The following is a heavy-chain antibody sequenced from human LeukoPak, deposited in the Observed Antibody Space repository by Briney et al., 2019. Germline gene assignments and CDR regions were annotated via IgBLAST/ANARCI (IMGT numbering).Heavy chain of an antibody. D-gene: IGHD3-10*01. CDR2: IIPIFGTA. CDR1: GGTFSSYA. CDR3: AKHYYGSRSSPYYYYYMDV. V-gene: IGHV1-69*05. Sequence: ASVKVSCKASGGTFSSYAISWVRQAPGQGLEWMGGIIPIFGTANYAQKFQGRVTITTDESTSTAYMELSSLRSEDTAVYYCAKHYYGSRSSPYYYYYMDVWGKGTTVTVSS. J-gene: IGHJ6*03.